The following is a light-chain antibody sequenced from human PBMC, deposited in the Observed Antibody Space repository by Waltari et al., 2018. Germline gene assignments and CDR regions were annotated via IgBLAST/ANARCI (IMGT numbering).Light chain of an antibody. CDR1: QSVLYSSNNKNY. CDR2: WAS. V-gene: IGKV4-1*01. J-gene: IGKJ2*02. Sequence: DIVMTQSPDSLAVSLGERPTINCKSSQSVLYSSNNKNYLAWYQQKPGQPPKLLISWASTRESGVPDRFSGSGSGTDFTLTISSLQAEDVAVYYCQQYYSTPRRTFGQGTKLEIK. CDR3: QQYYSTPRRT.